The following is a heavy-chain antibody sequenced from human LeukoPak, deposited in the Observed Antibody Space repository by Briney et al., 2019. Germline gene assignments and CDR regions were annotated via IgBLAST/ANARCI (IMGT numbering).Heavy chain of an antibody. Sequence: PSETLSLTCAVYGGSFSGYYWSWIRQPPAKGLEWIGEINHSGSTNDNPSLKSRVTMSVDTSKNPVSLKLSSVTAADTAVYYCARGLKGSGSYYRRTNWFDPWGQGTLVTVSS. CDR3: ARGLKGSGSYYRRTNWFDP. D-gene: IGHD3-10*01. CDR1: GGSFSGYY. J-gene: IGHJ5*02. CDR2: INHSGST. V-gene: IGHV4-34*01.